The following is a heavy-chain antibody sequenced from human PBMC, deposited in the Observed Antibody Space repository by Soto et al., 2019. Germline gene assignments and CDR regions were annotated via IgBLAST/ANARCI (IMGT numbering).Heavy chain of an antibody. CDR3: AKTNNWNYVFNWFDP. J-gene: IGHJ5*02. CDR1: GYSFTSYW. Sequence: GESLKISCKGSGYSFTSYWIGWVHQMPGKGLEWMGIIYPGDSDTRYSPSFQGQVTISADKSISTAYLQWSSLKASDTAMYYCAKTNNWNYVFNWFDPWGQGTLVTVSS. CDR2: IYPGDSDT. D-gene: IGHD1-7*01. V-gene: IGHV5-51*07.